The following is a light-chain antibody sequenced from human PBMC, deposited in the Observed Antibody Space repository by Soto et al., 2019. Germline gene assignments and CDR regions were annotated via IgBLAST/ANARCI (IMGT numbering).Light chain of an antibody. CDR3: AAWDDSLNGHV. CDR1: SSNIGTSS. CDR2: TTN. J-gene: IGLJ1*01. Sequence: QSVLTQQHSASGTPGQRDTISCSGSSSNIGTSSVHWFQQLPGTAPKLLISTTNQRPSGVPERFSGSKSGTSASLAISGLQSEDEADYYCAAWDDSLNGHVFGTGTKVTVL. V-gene: IGLV1-44*01.